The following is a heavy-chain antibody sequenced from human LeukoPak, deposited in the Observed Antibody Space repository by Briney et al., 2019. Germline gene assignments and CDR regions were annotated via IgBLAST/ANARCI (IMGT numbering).Heavy chain of an antibody. J-gene: IGHJ4*02. D-gene: IGHD3-9*01. CDR3: ARVRPETGCIDY. CDR2: IIPILGIA. Sequence: SVKVSCKASGGTFSSYAISWVRQAPGQGLEWMGRIIPILGIANYAQKFQGRVTITADKSTSTAYMELSSLRSEDTAVYYCARVRPETGCIDYWGQGTLVTVSS. V-gene: IGHV1-69*04. CDR1: GGTFSSYA.